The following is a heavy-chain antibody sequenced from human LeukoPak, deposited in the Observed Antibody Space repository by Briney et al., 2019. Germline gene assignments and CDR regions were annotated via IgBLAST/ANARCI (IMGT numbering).Heavy chain of an antibody. CDR2: IKQDGSEE. CDR1: GFTFGTYW. D-gene: IGHD3-10*01. V-gene: IGHV3-7*01. J-gene: IGHJ4*02. CDR3: ARGPTPSFYYGSGSYYSLDY. Sequence: GGSLRLSCAASGFTFGTYWMSWVRQAPGKGLEWVANIKQDGSEEYYVDSVKGRFTISRDNANNSLYLQMNSLRAEDTAVYYCARGPTPSFYYGSGSYYSLDYWGQGTLVTVSS.